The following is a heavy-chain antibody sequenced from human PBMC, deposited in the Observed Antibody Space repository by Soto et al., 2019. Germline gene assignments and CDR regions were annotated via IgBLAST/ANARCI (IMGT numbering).Heavy chain of an antibody. V-gene: IGHV3-7*01. D-gene: IGHD2-15*01. CDR2: IKQDGSEK. CDR1: GFTFSTYW. J-gene: IGHJ5*02. CDR3: ARVRAGGSLGFFDP. Sequence: PGGSLRLSCAASGFTFSTYWMTWVRQAPGKGLEWVANIKQDGSEKYYVDSVKGRFTISRDNAKNSLYLQMNSLRAEDTAVYYCARVRAGGSLGFFDPWGQGTLVTVSS.